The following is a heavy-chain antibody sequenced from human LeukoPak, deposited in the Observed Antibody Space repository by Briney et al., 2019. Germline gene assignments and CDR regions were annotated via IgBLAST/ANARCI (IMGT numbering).Heavy chain of an antibody. V-gene: IGHV1-8*03. CDR3: ARVSGRRNWNQLYY. D-gene: IGHD1-20*01. J-gene: IGHJ4*02. CDR1: GYTFTSYD. Sequence: ASVKVSCKASGYTFTSYDINWVRQATGQGLEWMGWMNPNSGNTGYAQKFQGRVTITRNTSISTAYMELSSLRSEDTAVYYCARVSGRRNWNQLYYWGQGTLVTVSS. CDR2: MNPNSGNT.